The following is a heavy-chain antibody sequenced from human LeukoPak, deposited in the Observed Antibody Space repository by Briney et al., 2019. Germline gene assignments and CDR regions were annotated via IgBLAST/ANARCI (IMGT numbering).Heavy chain of an antibody. CDR3: AKDGYGANIYYYYMDV. V-gene: IGHV1-2*02. CDR2: INPNSGGT. CDR1: GYTFTGYY. J-gene: IGHJ6*03. Sequence: ASVKVSCKASGYTFTGYYMHWVRQAPGQGLEWMGWINPNSGGTNYAQKFQGRVTMTRDTSISTAYMELSRLRSDDTAVYYCAKDGYGANIYYYYMDVWGKGTTVTVSS. D-gene: IGHD4/OR15-4a*01.